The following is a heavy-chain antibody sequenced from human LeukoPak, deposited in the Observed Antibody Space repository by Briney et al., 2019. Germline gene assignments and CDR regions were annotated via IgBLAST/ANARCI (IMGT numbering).Heavy chain of an antibody. Sequence: GGSLRLSCAASGFTVSSNYMSWVRQAPGKGLEWVSVIYSGGSTYYADSVKGRFTISRDNSKNTQYLQMNSLRAEDTAVYYCASGDDYDYYFDYWGQGTLVTVSS. CDR1: GFTVSSNY. J-gene: IGHJ4*02. CDR3: ASGDDYDYYFDY. D-gene: IGHD5-12*01. V-gene: IGHV3-66*02. CDR2: IYSGGST.